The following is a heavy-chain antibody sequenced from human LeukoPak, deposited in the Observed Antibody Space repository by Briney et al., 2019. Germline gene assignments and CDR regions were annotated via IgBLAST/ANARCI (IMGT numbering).Heavy chain of an antibody. Sequence: PGGSLRLSCAASEFTFSSYWMHWVRQAPGKGLVWVSRIKTDGSRTNYADSVKGRFTISRDNAKNTLYLQMNSLRAEDTAVYYCAGEGYEDAFDIWGQGTMVTVSS. CDR3: AGEGYEDAFDI. D-gene: IGHD3-3*01. J-gene: IGHJ3*02. V-gene: IGHV3-74*01. CDR1: EFTFSSYW. CDR2: IKTDGSRT.